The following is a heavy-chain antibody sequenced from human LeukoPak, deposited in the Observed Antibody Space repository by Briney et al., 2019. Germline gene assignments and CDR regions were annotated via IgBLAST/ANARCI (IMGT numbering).Heavy chain of an antibody. V-gene: IGHV3-53*01. CDR1: GFSFSSYE. Sequence: GGSLRLSCAASGFSFSSYEMNWVRQAPGKGLEWVSVIYSGGSTYYADSVKGRFTISRDNSKNTLYLQMNSLRAEDTAVYYCAEGGACDIWGQGTMVTVSS. D-gene: IGHD2-15*01. CDR3: AEGGACDI. CDR2: IYSGGST. J-gene: IGHJ3*02.